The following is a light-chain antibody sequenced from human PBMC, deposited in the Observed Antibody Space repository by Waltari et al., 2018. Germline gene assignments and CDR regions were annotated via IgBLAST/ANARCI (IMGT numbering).Light chain of an antibody. V-gene: IGKV3-15*01. J-gene: IGKJ1*01. Sequence: EIVMTQSLATLSLSPGERATLSCRASQSVSSNLAWYQQKPGQVPRLLIYGASTRATGIPARFSGSGSGTEFTLTISSLQSEDFAVYYCQQYNNWPPWTFGQGTKVEIK. CDR3: QQYNNWPPWT. CDR2: GAS. CDR1: QSVSSN.